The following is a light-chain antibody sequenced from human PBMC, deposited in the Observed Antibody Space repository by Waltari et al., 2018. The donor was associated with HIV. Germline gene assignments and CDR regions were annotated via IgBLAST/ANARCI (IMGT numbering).Light chain of an antibody. J-gene: IGLJ2*01. CDR2: RNH. CDR1: SSNIGTNT. V-gene: IGLV1-44*01. Sequence: QSVLTHPPPASGTLVQGVTISCLGSSSNIGTNTVNWYQHLPGAAPKLIIFRNHQRPSGVPDRFSGSQSGTSAFLTITGLLPGDEATYYCAAWDASLHVVFGGGTQLTVL. CDR3: AAWDASLHVV.